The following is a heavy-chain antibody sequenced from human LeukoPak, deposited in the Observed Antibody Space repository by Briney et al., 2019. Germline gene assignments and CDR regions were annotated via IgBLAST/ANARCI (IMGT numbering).Heavy chain of an antibody. CDR3: ARGFVLPGSYLGAPTYFDY. V-gene: IGHV1-18*01. CDR2: ITSYSGYDKT. J-gene: IGHJ4*02. CDR1: GGTFSSYA. D-gene: IGHD3-9*01. Sequence: HGSSVKVSCKASGGTFSSYAISWVRQAPGQGLEWLGWITSYSGYDKTNYAQRLQGRVTMTTDTSTNTAYMELRSLRSDDTAVYFCARGFVLPGSYLGAPTYFDYWGQGTLVTVSS.